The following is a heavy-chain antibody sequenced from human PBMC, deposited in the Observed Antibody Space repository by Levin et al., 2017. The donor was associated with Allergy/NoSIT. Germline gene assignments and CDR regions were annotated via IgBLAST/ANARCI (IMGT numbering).Heavy chain of an antibody. CDR3: AREGFRLGQLARHYFDY. CDR2: ISYDGSNK. Sequence: GGSLRLSCAASGFTFSSYAMHWVRQAPGKGLEWVAVISYDGSNKYYADSVKGRFTISRDNSKNTLYLQMNRLRAEDTAVYYCAREGFRLGQLARHYFDYWGQGTLVTVSS. J-gene: IGHJ4*02. D-gene: IGHD6-6*01. V-gene: IGHV3-30-3*01. CDR1: GFTFSSYA.